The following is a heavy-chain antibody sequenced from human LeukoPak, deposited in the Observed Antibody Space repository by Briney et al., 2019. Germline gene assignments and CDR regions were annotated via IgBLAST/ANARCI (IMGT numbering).Heavy chain of an antibody. CDR3: ARIWGPYWFDP. D-gene: IGHD3-16*01. CDR1: GFTFSSYS. J-gene: IGHJ5*02. Sequence: GGSLRLSCAASGFTFSSYSMNWVRQAPGKGLEWVSSISSSSSYIYYADSVKGRFTISRDNAKNSLYLQMNSLRAGDTAVYYCARIWGPYWFDPWGQGTLVTVSS. CDR2: ISSSSSYI. V-gene: IGHV3-21*01.